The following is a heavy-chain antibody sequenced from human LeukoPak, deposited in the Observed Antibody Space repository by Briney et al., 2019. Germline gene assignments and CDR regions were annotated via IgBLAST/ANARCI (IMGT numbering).Heavy chain of an antibody. CDR3: AKMNYCSSTSCYIGTYDAFDI. Sequence: PGGSLRLSCAASGFTFSTYWMHWVRQAPGKGLEWVAVISYDGSNKYYADSVKGRFTISRDNSKNTLYLQMNSLRAEDTAVYYCAKMNYCSSTSCYIGTYDAFDIWGQGTMVTVSS. D-gene: IGHD2-2*02. CDR1: GFTFSTYW. J-gene: IGHJ3*02. V-gene: IGHV3-30*18. CDR2: ISYDGSNK.